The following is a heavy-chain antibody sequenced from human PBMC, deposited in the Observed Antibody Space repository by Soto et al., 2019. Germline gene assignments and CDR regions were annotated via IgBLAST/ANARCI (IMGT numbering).Heavy chain of an antibody. CDR3: ARMAEMATNNWFDP. D-gene: IGHD5-12*01. J-gene: IGHJ5*02. CDR1: RGTFSSYA. CDR2: IIPIFGTA. V-gene: IGHV1-69*12. Sequence: QVQLVQSGAAVKKPGSSVKVSCKASRGTFSSYAISWVRQAPGQGLEWMGGIIPIFGTANYAQKFQGRVTITADESTITAYMELSSLRSEDTAVYYGARMAEMATNNWFDPWGQGTLVTVSS.